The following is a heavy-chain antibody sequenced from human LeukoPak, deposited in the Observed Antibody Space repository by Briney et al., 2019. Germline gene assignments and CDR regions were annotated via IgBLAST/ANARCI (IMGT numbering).Heavy chain of an antibody. Sequence: SETLSLTCTVSGGSISSSSYSWGWIRQPPGKGLEWIGSIYYSGSTYYNPSLKSRVTISVDTSKNQFSLKLSSVTAADTAVYYCARHDSSGWNFDYWGQGTLVTVSS. CDR2: IYYSGST. D-gene: IGHD6-19*01. CDR3: ARHDSSGWNFDY. V-gene: IGHV4-39*01. CDR1: GGSISSSSYS. J-gene: IGHJ4*02.